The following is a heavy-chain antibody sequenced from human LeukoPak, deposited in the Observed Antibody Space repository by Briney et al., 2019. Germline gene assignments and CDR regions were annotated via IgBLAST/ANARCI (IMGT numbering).Heavy chain of an antibody. D-gene: IGHD4-17*01. Sequence: GGSLRLSCAASGFTVSSNYMSWVRQAPGKGLEWVSVIYSGGSTYYADSVKGRFTISRDNSKNTLYLQMSSLRAEDTAVYYCARTTVSRAWYFDLWGRGTLVTVSS. J-gene: IGHJ2*01. CDR1: GFTVSSNY. CDR2: IYSGGST. V-gene: IGHV3-53*01. CDR3: ARTTVSRAWYFDL.